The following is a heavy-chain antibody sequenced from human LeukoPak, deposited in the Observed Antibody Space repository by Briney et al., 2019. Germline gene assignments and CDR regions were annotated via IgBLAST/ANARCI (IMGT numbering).Heavy chain of an antibody. Sequence: GGSLRLSCAASGFTFSSYAMSWVRQAPGKGLEWVLAISGSGGSTYYADSVKGRFTISRDNSKNTLYLQMNSLRAEDTAVYYCAKDFHSSGYYFEFWTFDYWGQGTLVTVSS. J-gene: IGHJ4*02. V-gene: IGHV3-23*01. CDR1: GFTFSSYA. CDR2: ISGSGGST. CDR3: AKDFHSSGYYFEFWTFDY. D-gene: IGHD3-22*01.